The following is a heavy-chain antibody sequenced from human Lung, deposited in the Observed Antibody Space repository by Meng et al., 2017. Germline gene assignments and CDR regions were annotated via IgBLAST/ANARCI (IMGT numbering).Heavy chain of an antibody. J-gene: IGHJ4*02. CDR1: GGSITSSTW. CDR3: ARFDISSSGRGDY. Sequence: GSGPGRVKTSGPLSLTCAASGGSITSSTWWSWVRQTPGKGLEWFGEIFHSGSTNYNPPLESRVTISVDKSKNQFSLKAYSVTAADTATYYCARFDISSSGRGDYWGQGILVTVSS. CDR2: IFHSGST. D-gene: IGHD1-26*01. V-gene: IGHV4-4*02.